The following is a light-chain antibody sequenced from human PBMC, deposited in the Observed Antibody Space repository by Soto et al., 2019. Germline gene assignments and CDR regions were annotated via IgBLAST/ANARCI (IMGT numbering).Light chain of an antibody. J-gene: IGKJ5*01. Sequence: DIQMTQSPSSVSASVEDRVTITCRSSEDISTWLAWYQQKPGKATKLMIYAASSLQSGVPSRFSGSGSGTDFTLTISSLQPEDFANYYCQHADSFPLITFGQGTRLEIK. CDR1: EDISTW. CDR3: QHADSFPLIT. V-gene: IGKV1-12*01. CDR2: AAS.